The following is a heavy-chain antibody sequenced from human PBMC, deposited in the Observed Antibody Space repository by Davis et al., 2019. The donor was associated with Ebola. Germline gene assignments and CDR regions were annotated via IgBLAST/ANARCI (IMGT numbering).Heavy chain of an antibody. J-gene: IGHJ5*02. CDR3: ARDKFCSSSNCWRGWGWFDP. Sequence: MPSETLSLTCTLSGGSMNDYCWSWIRQSPGRGLEWFGYICYSGSIIYNPSLKSRVTMSLDPSKNQISLSLTSVTAADTAVYYCARDKFCSSSNCWRGWGWFDPWGQGTLATVSS. V-gene: IGHV4-59*01. CDR2: ICYSGSI. D-gene: IGHD2-2*01. CDR1: GGSMNDYC.